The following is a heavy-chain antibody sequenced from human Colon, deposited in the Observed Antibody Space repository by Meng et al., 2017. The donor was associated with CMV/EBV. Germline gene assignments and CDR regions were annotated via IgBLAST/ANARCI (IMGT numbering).Heavy chain of an antibody. Sequence: LRLSCNVSGGSISTYYWTWIRQSPGKGLEWIGNIYYTGSVKYNPSLKSRLTISVDTAKNQFSLKLSSVTAADTAIYYCARADPSVAMYYFDYWGPGTLVTVSS. CDR1: GGSISTYY. D-gene: IGHD3-16*01. J-gene: IGHJ4*02. CDR3: ARADPSVAMYYFDY. CDR2: IYYTGSV. V-gene: IGHV4-59*13.